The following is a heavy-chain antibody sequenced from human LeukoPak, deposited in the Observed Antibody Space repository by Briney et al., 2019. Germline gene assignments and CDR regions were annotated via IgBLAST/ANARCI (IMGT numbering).Heavy chain of an antibody. D-gene: IGHD6-13*01. CDR3: ARDRIEQQRTRGRSTSYYNYYYMDV. CDR2: ISASGGST. V-gene: IGHV3-23*01. CDR1: GFTFSSYA. Sequence: GGSLRLSCAASGFTFSSYAMTWVRQAPGKGLEWVSAISASGGSTYYADSAKGRFTISRDNAKNSLYLQMNSLRAEDTAVYYCARDRIEQQRTRGRSTSYYNYYYMDVWGKGTTVTVSS. J-gene: IGHJ6*03.